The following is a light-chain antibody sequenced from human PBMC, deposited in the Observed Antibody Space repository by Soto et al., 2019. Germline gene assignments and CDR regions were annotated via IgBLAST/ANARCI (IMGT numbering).Light chain of an antibody. CDR2: GAS. CDR1: QSVNSNY. CDR3: QQYSNSPPLT. J-gene: IGKJ4*01. V-gene: IGKV3-20*01. Sequence: EIVLTQSPGTLSLSPVERATLSCRASQSVNSNYLAWYQQKPGQAPRLLIKGASSRATGIPDRFSGSGSGTDFTLTISRLEPEDFAVYYCQQYSNSPPLTFGGGTKVEIK.